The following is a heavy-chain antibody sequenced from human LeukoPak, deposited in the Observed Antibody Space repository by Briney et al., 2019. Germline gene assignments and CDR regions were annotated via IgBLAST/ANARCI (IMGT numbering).Heavy chain of an antibody. Sequence: ASVKVSCKASGYTLTSYGISWVRQAPGQGLEWMGWVSAYNGNTNYAQKLQGRVTMTTDTSTSTAYMELRSLRSDDTAVYYCARAVHSSGGVLDYYMDVWGKGTTVTVSS. CDR1: GYTLTSYG. J-gene: IGHJ6*03. V-gene: IGHV1-18*01. CDR3: ARAVHSSGGVLDYYMDV. D-gene: IGHD6-19*01. CDR2: VSAYNGNT.